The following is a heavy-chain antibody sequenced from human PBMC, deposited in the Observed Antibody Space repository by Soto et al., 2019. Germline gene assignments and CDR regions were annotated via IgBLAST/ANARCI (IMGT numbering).Heavy chain of an antibody. D-gene: IGHD2-2*01. V-gene: IGHV1-69*12. CDR1: GGTFSSDA. J-gene: IGHJ4*02. Sequence: QVQLVQSGAEVKKPGSSVKVSCKASGGTFSSDAISWVRQAPGQGLEWMGGIIPMFGTGNHAQKFQGRVTISADELTSTAFMELSSQRSEDTAVYYCASDPTDIVLIPAALGVWGQGTLVTVSS. CDR2: IIPMFGTG. CDR3: ASDPTDIVLIPAALGV.